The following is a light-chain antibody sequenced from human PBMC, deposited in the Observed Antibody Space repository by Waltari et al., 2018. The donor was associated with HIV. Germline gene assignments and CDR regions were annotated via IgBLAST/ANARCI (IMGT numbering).Light chain of an antibody. J-gene: IGLJ3*02. CDR2: DNN. Sequence: QSVLTQPPSVSATPGQPVTLSCSGVNSNIGSNFLSWYPQLPGTAPKLLIFDNNQRPSGIPDRFSGSKSGASATLHITGLQTGDEAEYYCGTWDSSLSVGVFGGGTKVTVL. V-gene: IGLV1-51*01. CDR3: GTWDSSLSVGV. CDR1: NSNIGSNF.